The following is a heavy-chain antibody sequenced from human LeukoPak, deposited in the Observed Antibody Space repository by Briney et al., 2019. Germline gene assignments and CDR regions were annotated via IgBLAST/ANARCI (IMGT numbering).Heavy chain of an antibody. CDR1: GYTLTELS. V-gene: IGHV1-24*01. CDR2: FDPEDGET. Sequence: ASVKVSCKVSGYTLTELSMHWVRQAPGKGLEWMGCFDPEDGETIYAQKFQGRETMTEDTSTDTAYMELSSLRSEDTAVYYCAVYSSSWYGRYYYYGMDVWGQGTTVTVSS. D-gene: IGHD6-13*01. J-gene: IGHJ6*02. CDR3: AVYSSSWYGRYYYYGMDV.